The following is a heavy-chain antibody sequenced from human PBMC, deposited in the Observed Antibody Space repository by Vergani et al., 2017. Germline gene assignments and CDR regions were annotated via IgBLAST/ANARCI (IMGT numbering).Heavy chain of an antibody. J-gene: IGHJ6*02. Sequence: EVQLVESGGGLVTPGGSLRLSCAASGFTFSNAWMSWVRQAPGKGLEWVGRIKSKTDGGTTDYAAPVKGRFTISRDDSKNTLYLQMNSLKTEDTAVYYCTTDPYRIAVAGYYYYYGMDVWGQGTTVTVSS. V-gene: IGHV3-15*01. CDR2: IKSKTDGGTT. D-gene: IGHD6-19*01. CDR1: GFTFSNAW. CDR3: TTDPYRIAVAGYYYYYGMDV.